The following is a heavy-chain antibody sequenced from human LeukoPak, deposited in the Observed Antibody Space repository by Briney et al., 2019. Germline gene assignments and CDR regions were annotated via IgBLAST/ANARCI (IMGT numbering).Heavy chain of an antibody. J-gene: IGHJ4*02. CDR3: ARDQGDYYDSSGYYDY. V-gene: IGHV3-7*03. Sequence: GGSLRLSGAASGFTFSSYWMSWVRQAPGKGLEWVANIKQDGSEKYYVDSVKGRFTISRDNAKNSLYLQMNSLRAEDTAVYYCARDQGDYYDSSGYYDYWGQGTLVTVSS. D-gene: IGHD3-22*01. CDR1: GFTFSSYW. CDR2: IKQDGSEK.